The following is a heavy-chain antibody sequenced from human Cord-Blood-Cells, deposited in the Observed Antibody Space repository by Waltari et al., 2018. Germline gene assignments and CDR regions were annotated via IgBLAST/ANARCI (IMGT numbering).Heavy chain of an antibody. CDR2: IWYDGSNK. CDR1: GFTFSSYG. V-gene: IGHV3-33*01. CDR3: ARAGRVAARVHDAFDI. Sequence: QVQLVESGGGVVQPGRSLRLSCAASGFTFSSYGMHWVRQAPGKGLEWVAVIWYDGSNKYYADSVKGRFTISRDNSKNTLYLQMNSLRAEDTAVYYCARAGRVAARVHDAFDIWGQGTMVTVSS. D-gene: IGHD6-6*01. J-gene: IGHJ3*02.